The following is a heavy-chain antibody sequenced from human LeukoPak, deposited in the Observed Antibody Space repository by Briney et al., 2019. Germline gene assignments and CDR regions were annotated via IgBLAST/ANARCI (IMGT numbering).Heavy chain of an antibody. D-gene: IGHD1-26*01. Sequence: SETLSLTCTVSGGSISSSSYYWGWIRQPPGKGLEWIGEINHSGSTNYNPSLKSRVTISVDTSKNQFSLKLSSVTAADTAVYYCARDRGSQPFIDYWGQGTLVTVSS. J-gene: IGHJ4*02. CDR1: GGSISSSSYY. V-gene: IGHV4-39*07. CDR2: INHSGST. CDR3: ARDRGSQPFIDY.